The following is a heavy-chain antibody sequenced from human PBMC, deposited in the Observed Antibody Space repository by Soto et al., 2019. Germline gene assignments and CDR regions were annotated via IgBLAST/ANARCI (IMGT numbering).Heavy chain of an antibody. CDR1: GVTFSSET. J-gene: IGHJ4*02. CDR2: FIPFFGPA. Sequence: QVQLVQSGADVKKPGSSVKVSCQASGVTFSSETLGWGRQAPGQGLGWVGGFIPFFGPASYAQKFQGRVTITAAESTSTVYMELSSLRSDDTAVYFCATELGENPASPFDAWGQGTLVTVSS. D-gene: IGHD3-10*01. V-gene: IGHV1-69*01. CDR3: ATELGENPASPFDA.